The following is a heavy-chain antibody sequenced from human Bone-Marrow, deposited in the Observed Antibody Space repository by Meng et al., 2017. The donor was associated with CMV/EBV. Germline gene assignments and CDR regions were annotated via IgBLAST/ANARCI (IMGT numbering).Heavy chain of an antibody. CDR1: GGAISPYY. V-gene: IGHV4-59*01. J-gene: IGHJ5*02. D-gene: IGHD3-16*01. CDR2: IFYSGST. Sequence: SETLSLTCTVSGGAISPYYWSWIRQPPGKGLEWIGYIFYSGSTNYNPSLKSRVAISMDTSKTYFSLKLSSVTAADTAVYYCARGDHLGGVKFDPWGQGTVVTVSS. CDR3: ARGDHLGGVKFDP.